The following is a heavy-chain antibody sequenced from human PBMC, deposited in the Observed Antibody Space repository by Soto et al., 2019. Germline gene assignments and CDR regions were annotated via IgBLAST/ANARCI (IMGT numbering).Heavy chain of an antibody. Sequence: QVQLVESGGGVVQPGRSLRLSCAASGFTFSSYGMHWVRQAPGKGLAWVAVISSDGSNKYYADSVKGRFTISRDNSKKTVYLQMNSLRAEDTAVYYCAKERVVVTATPAFDYWGQGALVTVSS. CDR3: AKERVVVTATPAFDY. V-gene: IGHV3-30*18. CDR1: GFTFSSYG. J-gene: IGHJ4*02. CDR2: ISSDGSNK. D-gene: IGHD2-21*02.